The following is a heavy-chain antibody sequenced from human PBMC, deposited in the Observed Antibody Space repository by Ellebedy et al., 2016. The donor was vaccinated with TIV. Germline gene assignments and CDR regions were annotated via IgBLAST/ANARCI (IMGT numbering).Heavy chain of an antibody. CDR2: VSTGSNTI. CDR1: GFTFSTYS. D-gene: IGHD7-27*01. Sequence: GESLKISXAASGFTFSTYSMSWVRQAPGKGLEWVSYVSTGSNTIYYADSVKGRFTISRDNAQNSLFLQMHSLRDEDTAVYYCAKTGDGGGYYFDYWGQGTLVTVSS. J-gene: IGHJ4*02. V-gene: IGHV3-48*02. CDR3: AKTGDGGGYYFDY.